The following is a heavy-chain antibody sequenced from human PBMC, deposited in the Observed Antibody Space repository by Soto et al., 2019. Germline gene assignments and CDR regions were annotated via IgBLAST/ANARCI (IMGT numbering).Heavy chain of an antibody. J-gene: IGHJ6*02. D-gene: IGHD3-22*01. Sequence: SLKVSCKASGVTFSSSAISWALQAPGQGLEWMGGIISIFGTENYAQKIQGRGTSTADGSTSTADMELSSLRSEDTAVYYSAIPHYCDGGGTPNDYYGMDVWGQGTTVTVSS. CDR3: AIPHYCDGGGTPNDYYGMDV. V-gene: IGHV1-69*13. CDR2: IISIFGTE. CDR1: GVTFSSSA.